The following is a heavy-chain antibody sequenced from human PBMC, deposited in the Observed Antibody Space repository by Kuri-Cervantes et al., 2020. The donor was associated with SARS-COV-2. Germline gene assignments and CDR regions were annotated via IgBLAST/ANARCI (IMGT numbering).Heavy chain of an antibody. V-gene: IGHV4-59*01. CDR1: GGSISSSY. Sequence: SETLSLTCTVSGGSISSSYWSWIRLPPGKGLEWIGYIYYSGSVSYNPSLMSRATISVDTSKNQFSLRLTSVTAADTAVYYCTTVTPTSVFDFWGQGTLVTVSS. D-gene: IGHD4-17*01. J-gene: IGHJ4*02. CDR3: TTVTPTSVFDF. CDR2: IYYSGSV.